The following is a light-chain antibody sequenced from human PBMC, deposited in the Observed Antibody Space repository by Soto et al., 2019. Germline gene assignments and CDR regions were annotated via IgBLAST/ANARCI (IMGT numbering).Light chain of an antibody. Sequence: QSALTQPASVSGSPGQSITISCTGTRSDIGAYNFVSWYQQHPGEVTKLILYDVNVRHSGVSNRFSGSKSGNTASLTISWLQAEDEADYYCTSWTTSPTMIFGGGTKVTVL. CDR3: TSWTTSPTMI. V-gene: IGLV2-14*03. CDR1: RSDIGAYNF. CDR2: DVN. J-gene: IGLJ2*01.